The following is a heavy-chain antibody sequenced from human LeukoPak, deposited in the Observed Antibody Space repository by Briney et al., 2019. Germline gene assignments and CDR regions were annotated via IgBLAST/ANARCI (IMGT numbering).Heavy chain of an antibody. V-gene: IGHV4-34*01. CDR1: GGSFSGYY. CDR3: ALLERGYDFWSTNMDV. CDR2: INHSGST. D-gene: IGHD3-3*01. Sequence: PSETLSLTCAVYGGSFSGYYWSWIRQPPGKGLEWIGGINHSGSTNYNPSLKSRVTISVDTSKNQFSLKLSSVTAADTAVYYCALLERGYDFWSTNMDVWGQGTTVTVSS. J-gene: IGHJ6*02.